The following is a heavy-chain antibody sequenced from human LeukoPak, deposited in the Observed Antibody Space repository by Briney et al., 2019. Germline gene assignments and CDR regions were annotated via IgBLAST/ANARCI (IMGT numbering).Heavy chain of an antibody. CDR2: ISYSGNT. Sequence: SETLSLTCTVSGGSISINNYYWGWIRQPPGKGLEWIGSISYSGNTYYNPSLKSRFTISVVTSKNQFSLNLSSVTAADTAVYYCARIRTVTTHLYYFDYWGQGTLVTVSS. J-gene: IGHJ4*02. CDR1: GGSISINNYY. CDR3: ARIRTVTTHLYYFDY. D-gene: IGHD4-17*01. V-gene: IGHV4-39*07.